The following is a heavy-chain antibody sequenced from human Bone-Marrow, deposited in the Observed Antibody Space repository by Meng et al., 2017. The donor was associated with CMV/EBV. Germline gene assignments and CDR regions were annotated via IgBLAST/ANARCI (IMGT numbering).Heavy chain of an antibody. CDR1: GYSFINYW. CDR2: VYPGDSDT. V-gene: IGHV5-51*01. D-gene: IGHD2-8*02. CDR3: ARSCTSGSGPNAFDI. J-gene: IGHJ3*02. Sequence: GESLKISCKGSGYSFINYWIAWVRQMPGKGLEWMGIVYPGDSDTRYSPSFQGQVTISADKSISTSYLQWSSLKASDTAMYYCARSCTSGSGPNAFDIWGQGTMVTVSS.